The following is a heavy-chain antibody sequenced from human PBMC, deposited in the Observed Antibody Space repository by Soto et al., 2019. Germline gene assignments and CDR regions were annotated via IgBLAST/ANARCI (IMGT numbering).Heavy chain of an antibody. J-gene: IGHJ3*01. CDR2: IGGTDGDSDGVP. CDR3: VKRGRNWGAFDF. V-gene: IGHV3-23*01. CDR1: GFILNNYA. Sequence: VQLLESGGDLVQPGGSLRLSCVASGFILNNYAMSWVRQAPGKGLEWVSTIGGTDGDSDGVPWYEDSVKGRFTISRDSSANTLFLHTDNLRAEDSALYYCVKRGRNWGAFDFWGQGTTVVFSS. D-gene: IGHD7-27*01.